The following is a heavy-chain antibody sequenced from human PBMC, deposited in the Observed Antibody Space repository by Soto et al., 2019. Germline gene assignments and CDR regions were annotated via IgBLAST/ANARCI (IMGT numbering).Heavy chain of an antibody. J-gene: IGHJ5*02. CDR2: ISHSGST. Sequence: PSETLSLTCAVYGGSFSGNYWSRIRQPPGKGLEWIGEISHSGSTCYNPSLKTRVTMSVDTSKNQFSLALSSVTAADTAVYYCARARWFDPFGQGTLVTVSS. CDR1: GGSFSGNY. CDR3: ARARWFDP. V-gene: IGHV4-34*01.